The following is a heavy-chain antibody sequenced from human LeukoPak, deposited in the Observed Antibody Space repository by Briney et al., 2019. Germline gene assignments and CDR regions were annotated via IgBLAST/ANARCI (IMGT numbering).Heavy chain of an antibody. CDR3: ASSSSSSFAGDY. CDR2: ISGSGGST. Sequence: PGGSLRLSCAASGFTFSSYAMSWVRQAPGKGLEWVSAISGSGGSTYYADSVKGRFTISRDNSKNTLYLQMNSLRAEDTAVYYCASSSSSSFAGDYWGQGTLVTVSS. V-gene: IGHV3-23*01. J-gene: IGHJ4*02. CDR1: GFTFSSYA. D-gene: IGHD6-6*01.